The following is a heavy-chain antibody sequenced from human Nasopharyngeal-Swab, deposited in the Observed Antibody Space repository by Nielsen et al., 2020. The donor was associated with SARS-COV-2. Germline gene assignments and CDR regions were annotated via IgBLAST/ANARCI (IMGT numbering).Heavy chain of an antibody. Sequence: GESLKISCAASGFTFGSYSMNWVRQAPGKGLEWVSSISSSSYIYYADSVKGRFTISRDNAKNSLYLQMNSLRAEDTAVYYCARDGDYSGWELTDYWGQGTLVTVSS. V-gene: IGHV3-21*01. D-gene: IGHD1-26*01. CDR1: GFTFGSYS. CDR3: ARDGDYSGWELTDY. CDR2: ISSSSYI. J-gene: IGHJ4*02.